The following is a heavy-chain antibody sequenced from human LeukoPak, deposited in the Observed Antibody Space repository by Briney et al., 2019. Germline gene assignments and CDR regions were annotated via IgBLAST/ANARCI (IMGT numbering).Heavy chain of an antibody. V-gene: IGHV3-23*01. CDR3: AKDAVLLWFGELFTYFDY. J-gene: IGHJ4*02. D-gene: IGHD3-10*01. CDR2: ISGSGGST. CDR1: GFTFSSYA. Sequence: PGGSLRLSCAASGFTFSSYAMSWVRPAPGKGLEWVSAISGSGGSTYYADSVKGRFTISRDNSKNTLYLQMNSLRAEDTAVYYCAKDAVLLWFGELFTYFDYWGQGTLVTVSS.